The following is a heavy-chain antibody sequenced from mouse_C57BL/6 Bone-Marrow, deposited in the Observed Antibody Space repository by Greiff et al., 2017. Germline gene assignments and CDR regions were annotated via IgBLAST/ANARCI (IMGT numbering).Heavy chain of an antibody. CDR2: ISSGSSTI. J-gene: IGHJ1*03. V-gene: IGHV5-17*01. D-gene: IGHD1-1*01. CDR1: GFTFSDYG. Sequence: EVKLQESGGGLVKPGGSLKLSCAASGFTFSDYGMHWVRQAPEKGLEWVAYISSGSSTIYYADTVKGRFTISRDNAKNTLFLQMTSLRSEDTAMYYCATTYYYGSSYPHWYFDVWGTGTTVTVSS. CDR3: ATTYYYGSSYPHWYFDV.